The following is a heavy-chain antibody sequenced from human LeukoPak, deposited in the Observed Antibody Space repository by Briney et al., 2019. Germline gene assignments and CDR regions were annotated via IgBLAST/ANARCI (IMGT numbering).Heavy chain of an antibody. D-gene: IGHD2-15*01. CDR3: ARDLGGYPFFMDV. V-gene: IGHV4-39*07. CDR2: LDESGRP. CDR1: GGSIRSGDHH. J-gene: IGHJ6*03. Sequence: KASETLSLTCSVSGGSIRSGDHHWAWVRQPPGKGLEFIGSLDESGRPYYNRPLKSRVSISGDTSGKQFSLNLTSVTAADTGVYFCARDLGGYPFFMDVWGRGTTVIVSS.